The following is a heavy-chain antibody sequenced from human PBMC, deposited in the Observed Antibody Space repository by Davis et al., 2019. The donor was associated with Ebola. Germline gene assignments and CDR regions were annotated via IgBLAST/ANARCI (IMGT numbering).Heavy chain of an antibody. J-gene: IGHJ4*02. CDR1: GFTFSSYG. D-gene: IGHD6-19*01. CDR3: TVAVAGTDFDY. CDR2: IWYDGSNK. Sequence: GESLKISCAASGFTFSSYGMHWVRQAPGKGLEWVAVIWYDGSNKYYADSVKGRFTISRDNSKNTLYLQMNSLRAEDTAVYYCTVAVAGTDFDYWGQGTLVTVSS. V-gene: IGHV3-33*01.